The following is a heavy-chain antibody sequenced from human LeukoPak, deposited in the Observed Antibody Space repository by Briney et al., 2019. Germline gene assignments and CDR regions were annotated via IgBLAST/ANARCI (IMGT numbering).Heavy chain of an antibody. CDR1: GYTFTSYD. D-gene: IGHD6-13*01. J-gene: IGHJ5*02. Sequence: ASVKVSCKASGYTFTSYDIKWVRQATGQGLEWMVWMNPNSGNTGYAQKFQGRVTMTRNTSISTAYMELSSLRSEDTAVYYCARGRRIAAAYWFDPWGQGTLVTVSS. CDR2: MNPNSGNT. V-gene: IGHV1-8*01. CDR3: ARGRRIAAAYWFDP.